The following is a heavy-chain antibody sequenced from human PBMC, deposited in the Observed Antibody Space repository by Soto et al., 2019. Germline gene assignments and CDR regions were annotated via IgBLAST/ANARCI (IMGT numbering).Heavy chain of an antibody. CDR3: SRARYCTSPSCYNHYYYGMDI. J-gene: IGHJ6*02. CDR2: IGVYNGKT. D-gene: IGHD2-2*02. CDR1: GYTFTKYG. V-gene: IGHV1-18*04. Sequence: QEQLVQSGGEVKKPGASVRVSCKASGYTFTKYGITWVRQAPGQGLEWMGWIGVYNGKTNYARKLQGRVIRTADTSATTAYMELSSLKSDDTAVYYCSRARYCTSPSCYNHYYYGMDIWGQGTTVSVSS.